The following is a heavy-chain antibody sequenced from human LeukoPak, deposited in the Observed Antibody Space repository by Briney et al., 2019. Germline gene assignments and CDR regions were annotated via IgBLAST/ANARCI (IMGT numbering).Heavy chain of an antibody. Sequence: QPGRSLRLSCAASGFTFSSYAMHWVRRAPGKGLEWVATISSDGRNQHYADSVQGRFTISRDNSKNTLYLQMDNLRTEDTAVYYCSTDGTPKFEYWGQGTLVTVSS. CDR1: GFTFSSYA. CDR3: STDGTPKFEY. D-gene: IGHD1-26*01. CDR2: ISSDGRNQ. V-gene: IGHV3-30*04. J-gene: IGHJ4*02.